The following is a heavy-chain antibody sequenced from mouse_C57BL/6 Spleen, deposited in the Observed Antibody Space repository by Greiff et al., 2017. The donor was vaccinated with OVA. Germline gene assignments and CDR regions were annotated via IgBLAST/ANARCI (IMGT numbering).Heavy chain of an antibody. V-gene: IGHV5-17*01. CDR3: ARSDGYGYAMDY. J-gene: IGHJ4*01. Sequence: DVMLVESGGGLVKPGGSLKLSCAASGFTFSDYGMHWVRQAPEKGLEWVAYISSGSSTIYYADTVKGRFTISRDNAKNTLFLQMTSLRSEDTAMYYCARSDGYGYAMDYWGQGTSVTVSS. CDR2: ISSGSSTI. CDR1: GFTFSDYG. D-gene: IGHD2-2*01.